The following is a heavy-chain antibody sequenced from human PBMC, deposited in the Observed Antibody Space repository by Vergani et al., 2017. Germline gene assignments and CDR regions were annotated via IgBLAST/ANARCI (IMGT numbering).Heavy chain of an antibody. CDR2: ISYDGSNK. V-gene: IGHV3-30-3*01. J-gene: IGHJ4*02. CDR1: GFTFSSYA. CDR3: ARDLAMIVGSLGY. D-gene: IGHD3-22*01. Sequence: QVQLVESGGGVVQPGRSLRLSCAASGFTFSSYAMHWVRQAPGKGLEWVAVISYDGSNKYYADSVKGRFTISRDNSKNTLYLQMNSLRAEDTAVYYCARDLAMIVGSLGYWGQGTLVTVSS.